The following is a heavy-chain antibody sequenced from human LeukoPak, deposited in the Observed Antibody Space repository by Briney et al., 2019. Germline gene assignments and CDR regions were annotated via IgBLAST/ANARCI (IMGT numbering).Heavy chain of an antibody. CDR1: GFTFSSYW. CDR2: IKQDGSEK. J-gene: IGHJ6*03. Sequence: PGGSLRLSCAASGFTFSSYWMSWVRQAPGKGLEWVANIKQDGSEKYYVDSVKGRFTISRDNAKNSLYLQMNSLRAEDTAVYYCARDMYYYGSGSYLNMDVWGKGTTVTVSS. V-gene: IGHV3-7*01. CDR3: ARDMYYYGSGSYLNMDV. D-gene: IGHD3-10*01.